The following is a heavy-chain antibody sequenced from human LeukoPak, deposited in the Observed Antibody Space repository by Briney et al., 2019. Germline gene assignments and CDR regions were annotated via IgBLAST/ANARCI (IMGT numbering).Heavy chain of an antibody. Sequence: ASVKVSCKASGGTFSSYAISWVRQAPGQGLEWMGGIIPIFGTANYAQKFQGRVTITADESTSTAYMELSSLRSEDTAVYYCARVVLDCGGDCYTYYFGYWGQGTLVTVSS. CDR2: IIPIFGTA. V-gene: IGHV1-69*13. D-gene: IGHD2-21*02. CDR1: GGTFSSYA. CDR3: ARVVLDCGGDCYTYYFGY. J-gene: IGHJ4*02.